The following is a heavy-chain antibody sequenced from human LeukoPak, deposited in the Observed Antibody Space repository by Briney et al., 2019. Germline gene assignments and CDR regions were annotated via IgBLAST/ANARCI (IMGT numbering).Heavy chain of an antibody. Sequence: SETPSLTCAVYGGSFSGYYWSWIRQPPGKGLEWIGEINHSGSTNYNPSLKSRVTISVDTSKNQFSLKLSSVTAADTAVYYCARGIQLWLRYWGQGTLVTVSS. CDR2: INHSGST. CDR3: ARGIQLWLRY. D-gene: IGHD5-18*01. J-gene: IGHJ4*02. V-gene: IGHV4-34*01. CDR1: GGSFSGYY.